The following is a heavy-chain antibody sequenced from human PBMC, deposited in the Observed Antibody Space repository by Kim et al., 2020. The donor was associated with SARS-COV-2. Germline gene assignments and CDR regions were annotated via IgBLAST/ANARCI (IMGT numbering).Heavy chain of an antibody. Sequence: AQKFQGRVTMTRNTSISTAYMELSSLRSEDTAVYYCARGDSSSWYGAFDIWGQGTMVTVAS. J-gene: IGHJ3*02. CDR3: ARGDSSSWYGAFDI. V-gene: IGHV1-8*01. D-gene: IGHD6-13*01.